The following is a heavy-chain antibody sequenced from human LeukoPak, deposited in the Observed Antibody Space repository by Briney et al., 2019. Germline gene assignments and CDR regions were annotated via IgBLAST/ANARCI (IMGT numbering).Heavy chain of an antibody. V-gene: IGHV3-9*01. D-gene: IGHD3-22*01. CDR3: AKDNSLDYYDSSGYYYP. CDR1: GVTFSSYA. Sequence: GGSLRLSCAASGVTFSSYAMSWVRKAPAKGLEWVSGSSWNSGSIGYADSVKGRFTISRDNAKNSLYLQMNSLRAEDTALYYCAKDNSLDYYDSSGYYYPWGQGTLVTVSS. J-gene: IGHJ5*02. CDR2: SSWNSGSI.